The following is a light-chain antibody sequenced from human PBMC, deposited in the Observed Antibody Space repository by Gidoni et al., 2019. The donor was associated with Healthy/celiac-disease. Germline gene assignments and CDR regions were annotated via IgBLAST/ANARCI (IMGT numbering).Light chain of an antibody. CDR2: GAS. J-gene: IGKJ4*01. Sequence: EIVMTQSPATLSVSPGGRTTLSCRASHSVSSNLAWYQQKPGQAPRLVIFGASIGAPGIPARFSGSGSGTEFTLTISSLQSEDVAVYYCQQYNNWPLTFGGGTKVEIE. V-gene: IGKV3-15*01. CDR1: HSVSSN. CDR3: QQYNNWPLT.